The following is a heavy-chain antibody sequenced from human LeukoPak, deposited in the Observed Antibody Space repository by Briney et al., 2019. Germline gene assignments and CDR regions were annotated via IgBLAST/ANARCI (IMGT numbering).Heavy chain of an antibody. D-gene: IGHD1-26*01. Sequence: GGSLRLSCAASGFTFSSYGMHWVRPAPGKGLEWVAVIWYDGSNKYYADSVKGRFTISRDNSKNTLYLQMNSLRAEDTAVYYCAKPTRGSGSFLIDFWGQGTLVTVSS. V-gene: IGHV3-33*06. CDR3: AKPTRGSGSFLIDF. J-gene: IGHJ4*02. CDR1: GFTFSSYG. CDR2: IWYDGSNK.